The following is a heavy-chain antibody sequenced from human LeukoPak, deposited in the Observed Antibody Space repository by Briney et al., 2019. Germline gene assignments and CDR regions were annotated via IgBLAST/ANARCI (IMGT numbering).Heavy chain of an antibody. J-gene: IGHJ4*02. V-gene: IGHV3-21*01. D-gene: IGHD6-13*01. CDR3: AKLRSSSWHY. CDR1: GFTFSSYS. CDR2: ISSSSSYI. Sequence: GGSLRLSCAASGFTFSSYSMNWVRQAPGKGLEWVSSISSSSSYIYYADSVKGRFTISRDNSKNTLYLQMNSLRAEDTAVYYCAKLRSSSWHYWGQGTLVTVSS.